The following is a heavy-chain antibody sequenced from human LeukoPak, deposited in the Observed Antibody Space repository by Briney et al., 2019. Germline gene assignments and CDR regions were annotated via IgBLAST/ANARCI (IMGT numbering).Heavy chain of an antibody. CDR1: GLTFSNYA. CDR2: ISGTGDST. CDR3: ARGRGSGSYPNRFDP. V-gene: IGHV3-23*01. Sequence: GGSLRLSCAASGLTFSNYAMTWVRRAPGKGLECVSIISGTGDSTYYADSVKGRFTISRDNSKNMVFLQMNSLRAEDTGVYYCARGRGSGSYPNRFDPWGQGTLVTVSS. D-gene: IGHD3-10*01. J-gene: IGHJ5*02.